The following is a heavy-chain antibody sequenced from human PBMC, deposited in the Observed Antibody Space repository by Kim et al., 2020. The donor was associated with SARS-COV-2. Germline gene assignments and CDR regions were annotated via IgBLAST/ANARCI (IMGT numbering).Heavy chain of an antibody. V-gene: IGHV4-59*01. D-gene: IGHD2-15*01. CDR3: ARGVSPVVAAN. J-gene: IGHJ4*02. Sequence: SETLSLTCAVSGGSINYYYWSWIRQPPGKGLEWIGYIYHTGSSNYNPSLESRVNISVDTSKNQFNLKLTTVTAADTAVYYCARGVSPVVAANWGQGTLVTVSA. CDR1: GGSINYYY. CDR2: IYHTGSS.